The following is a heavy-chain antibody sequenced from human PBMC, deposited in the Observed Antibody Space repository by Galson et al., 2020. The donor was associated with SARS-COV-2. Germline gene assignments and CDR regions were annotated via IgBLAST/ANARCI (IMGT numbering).Heavy chain of an antibody. CDR1: GGSISSGDYY. V-gene: IGHV4-30-4*01. Sequence: SETLSLTCTVSGGSISSGDYYWSWIRQPPGKGLEWIGYIYNSVSTDYSGTTYYNPSLMSRVSISIDTSKNQFSLKLSSVTAADTAVYYCARVDCTSNSCYTGNPRGFDYWGQGTLVTVSS. J-gene: IGHJ4*02. D-gene: IGHD2-2*02. CDR3: ARVDCTSNSCYTGNPRGFDY. CDR2: IYNSVSTDYSGTT.